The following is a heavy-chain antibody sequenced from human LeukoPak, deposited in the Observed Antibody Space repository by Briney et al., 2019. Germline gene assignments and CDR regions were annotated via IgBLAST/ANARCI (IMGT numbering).Heavy chain of an antibody. J-gene: IGHJ4*02. CDR1: GFTFSSYG. CDR3: AKGSLQWLSSAENYYFDY. V-gene: IGHV3-30*18. CDR2: ISYDGSNK. D-gene: IGHD6-19*01. Sequence: GGSLRLSCAASGFTFSSYGMHWVRQAPGKGLEWVAVISYDGSNKYYADSVKGRFTISRDNSKNTLYLQMNSLRAEDTAVYYCAKGSLQWLSSAENYYFDYWGQGTLVTVSS.